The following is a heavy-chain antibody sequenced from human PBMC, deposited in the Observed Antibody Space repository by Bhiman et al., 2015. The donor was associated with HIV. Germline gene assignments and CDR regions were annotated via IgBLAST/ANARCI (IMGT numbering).Heavy chain of an antibody. D-gene: IGHD1-26*01. CDR1: GFTFSSYA. J-gene: IGHJ3*02. Sequence: EVQLLESGGGLVQPGGSLRLSCAASGFTFSSYAMSWVRQAPGKGLEWVSAISGSGGSTYYADSVKGRFTISRDNSKNTLYLQMNSLRAEDTAVYYCAKDAGLWWELLGAFDIWGQGTMVTVSS. CDR2: ISGSGGST. CDR3: AKDAGLWWELLGAFDI. V-gene: IGHV3-23*01.